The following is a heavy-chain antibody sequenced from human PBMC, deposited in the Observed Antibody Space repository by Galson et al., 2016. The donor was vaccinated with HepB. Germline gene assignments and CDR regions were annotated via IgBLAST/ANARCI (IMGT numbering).Heavy chain of an antibody. CDR2: IWFDGSNK. J-gene: IGHJ4*02. Sequence: SLRLSCAASGFTFSSYGMHWVRQALGKGLEWVAMIWFDGSNKYYVDSVKGRFTISRDNSKTTLYLEMNSLRAEDTAVYYCSRDVTVTMGRGVLDYWGQGTLVTVSS. CDR3: SRDVTVTMGRGVLDY. D-gene: IGHD3-10*01. CDR1: GFTFSSYG. V-gene: IGHV3-33*01.